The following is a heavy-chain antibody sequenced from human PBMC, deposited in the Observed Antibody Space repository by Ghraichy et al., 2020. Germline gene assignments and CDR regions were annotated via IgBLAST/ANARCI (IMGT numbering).Heavy chain of an antibody. CDR2: ISGSGGST. CDR1: GFTFSSYA. D-gene: IGHD2-2*01. CDR3: AKIVVPAAKYYYYGMDV. V-gene: IGHV3-23*01. J-gene: IGHJ6*02. Sequence: GGSLRLSCAASGFTFSSYAMSWVRQAPGKGLEWVSAISGSGGSTYYADSVKGRFTISRDNSKNTLYLQMNSLRAEDTAVYYCAKIVVPAAKYYYYGMDVWGQGTTVTVSS.